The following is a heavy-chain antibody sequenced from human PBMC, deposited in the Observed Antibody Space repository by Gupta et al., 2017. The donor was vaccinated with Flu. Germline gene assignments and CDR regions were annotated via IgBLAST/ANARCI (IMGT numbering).Heavy chain of an antibody. Sequence: GYYWSWVRQHPERGLEWMGYIYHSGDTYYNPSRKSRLSISVDTSKSQFSLKLSSVTEADTALYYCARSYYGGNGGRRAFDYWGQGTLVTVS. CDR3: ARSYYGGNGGRRAFDY. CDR2: IYHSGDT. J-gene: IGHJ4*02. CDR1: GYY. V-gene: IGHV4-31*02. D-gene: IGHD4-17*01.